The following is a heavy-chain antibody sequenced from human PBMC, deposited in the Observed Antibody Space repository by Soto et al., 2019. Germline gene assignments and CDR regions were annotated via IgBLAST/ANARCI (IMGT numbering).Heavy chain of an antibody. CDR1: GFTFSDYY. J-gene: IGHJ3*02. Sequence: PGGSLRLSCAASGFTFSDYYMSWIRQAPGKGLEWVSYISSSSSYTNYADSVKGRFTISRDNAKNSLYLQMNSLRAEDTAVYYCARDRSGSYADDAFDIWGQGTMVTVS. CDR3: ARDRSGSYADDAFDI. CDR2: ISSSSSYT. V-gene: IGHV3-11*06. D-gene: IGHD1-26*01.